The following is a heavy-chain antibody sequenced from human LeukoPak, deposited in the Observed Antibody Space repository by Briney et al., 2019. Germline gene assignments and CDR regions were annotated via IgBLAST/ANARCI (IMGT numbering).Heavy chain of an antibody. CDR2: ISAYNGNT. V-gene: IGHV1-18*01. J-gene: IGHJ5*02. Sequence: AASVKVSCKASGYTFTSYGISWVRQAPGQGLEWMGWISAYNGNTNYAQKLQGRVTMTTDTSTSTAYMELRSLRSDDKAVYYCARENLYYDFWSGPVHNLFDHWGQRTLVSVSS. D-gene: IGHD3-3*01. CDR1: GYTFTSYG. CDR3: ARENLYYDFWSGPVHNLFDH.